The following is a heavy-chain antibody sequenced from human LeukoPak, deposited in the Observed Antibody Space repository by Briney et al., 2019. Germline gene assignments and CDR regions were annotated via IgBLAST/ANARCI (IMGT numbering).Heavy chain of an antibody. V-gene: IGHV3-15*01. CDR1: GFTSSNAW. CDR2: IKSKTDGGTT. J-gene: IGHJ4*02. Sequence: GGSLRLSCAPSGFTSSNAWMSWVRQAPGRGLEWVGRIKSKTDGGTTDYAAPVKGRFTISRDDSKNTLYLQMNSLKTEDTAVYYCTIRSYGDYDYWGQGTLVTVSS. CDR3: TIRSYGDYDY. D-gene: IGHD4-17*01.